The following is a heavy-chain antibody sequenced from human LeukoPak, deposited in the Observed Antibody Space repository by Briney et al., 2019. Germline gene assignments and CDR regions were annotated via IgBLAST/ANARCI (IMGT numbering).Heavy chain of an antibody. J-gene: IGHJ4*02. Sequence: ASVTVSCKASGYTFTGYYMHWVRQAPGQGLEWMGWINPNSGGTNYAQKFQGRVTMTRDTSISTAYMELSRLRSDDTAVYYCARVWASSGYQPNFDYWGQGTLVTVSS. V-gene: IGHV1-2*02. CDR3: ARVWASSGYQPNFDY. CDR2: INPNSGGT. CDR1: GYTFTGYY. D-gene: IGHD3-22*01.